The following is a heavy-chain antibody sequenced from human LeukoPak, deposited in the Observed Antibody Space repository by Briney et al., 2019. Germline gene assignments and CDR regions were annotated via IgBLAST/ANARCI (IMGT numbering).Heavy chain of an antibody. CDR1: GYTFTSYG. J-gene: IGHJ4*02. V-gene: IGHV1-18*01. CDR3: ARSGYYDSSWSFDY. Sequence: ASVKVSCKASGYTFTSYGISWVRQAPGQGLEWMGWISAYNGITNYAQKLQGRVTMTTDTSTSTAYMELRSLRSDDTAVYYCARSGYYDSSWSFDYWGQGTLVTVSS. CDR2: ISAYNGIT. D-gene: IGHD3-22*01.